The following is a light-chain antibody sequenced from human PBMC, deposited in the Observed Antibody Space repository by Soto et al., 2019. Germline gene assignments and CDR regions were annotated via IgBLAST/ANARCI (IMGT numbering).Light chain of an antibody. Sequence: IQMTQSPSTMSGSVGDRVTITCRASQTISSWLAWYQQKPGKAPKLLIYKASTLKSGVPSRFSGSGSGTEFTLNISSLQPDDFATYYCQHYNSYSEAFGQGTKVELK. CDR3: QHYNSYSEA. CDR1: QTISSW. V-gene: IGKV1-5*03. J-gene: IGKJ1*01. CDR2: KAS.